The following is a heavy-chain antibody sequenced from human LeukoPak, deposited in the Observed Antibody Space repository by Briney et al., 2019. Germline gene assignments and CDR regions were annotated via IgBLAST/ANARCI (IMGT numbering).Heavy chain of an antibody. CDR3: AKGTKGYSYGAYYFDY. J-gene: IGHJ4*02. Sequence: GRSLRLSCAASGFTFSNYALHWVRQAPGKGLEWVAVISYDGSNKFYADSVRGRFTISRDNSKNTLFLQMNSLRPEDTAVYYCAKGTKGYSYGAYYFDYWGQGTLVTVSS. CDR2: ISYDGSNK. D-gene: IGHD5-18*01. CDR1: GFTFSNYA. V-gene: IGHV3-30*04.